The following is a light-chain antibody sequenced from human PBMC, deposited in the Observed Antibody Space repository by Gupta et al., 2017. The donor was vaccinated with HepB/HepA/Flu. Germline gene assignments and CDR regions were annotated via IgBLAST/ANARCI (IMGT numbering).Light chain of an antibody. CDR1: SGHSSYA. Sequence: QLVLTQSPSASASLGASVTLTCTLSSGHSSYAIAWHQQQPEKGPRYLMKVNSDGSHTKGDGIPDRFSASSSGAERYLTISSLQSEDDADYYCQTWGTGIGYAFGTGTKVTVL. CDR2: VNSDGSH. CDR3: QTWGTGIGYA. V-gene: IGLV4-69*01. J-gene: IGLJ1*01.